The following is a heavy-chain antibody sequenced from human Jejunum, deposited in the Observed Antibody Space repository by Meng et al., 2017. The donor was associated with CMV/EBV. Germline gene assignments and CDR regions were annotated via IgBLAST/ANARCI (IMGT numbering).Heavy chain of an antibody. Sequence: QVQLVEFGGGLVKPGGSLRLSCAASGFTFSDYFMSWIRQAPGKGLEWVSYISGSSSHTNYADSVKGRFTISRDNAKKSLYLQMNTLRAEDTAVYYCAGGGGYSEYWGQGTLVTVSS. CDR2: ISGSSSHT. CDR1: GFTFSDYF. V-gene: IGHV3-11*05. CDR3: AGGGGYSEY. D-gene: IGHD3-16*01. J-gene: IGHJ4*02.